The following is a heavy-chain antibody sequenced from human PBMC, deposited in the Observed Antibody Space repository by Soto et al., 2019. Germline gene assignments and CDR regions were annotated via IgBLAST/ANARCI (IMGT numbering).Heavy chain of an antibody. V-gene: IGHV3-21*01. CDR1: GCTFSSFT. Sequence: EGSLRLSCAACGCTFSSFTMNWVRQAPGNGLEWVSTISSNSAYIYYTDALRGRFTISRDNAKNSLHLQMNSLRAEDTAVYYCTRDASRASSTRGRFDPWRPGTLVTVSS. CDR3: TRDASRASSTRGRFDP. CDR2: ISSNSAYI. D-gene: IGHD6-13*01. J-gene: IGHJ5*02.